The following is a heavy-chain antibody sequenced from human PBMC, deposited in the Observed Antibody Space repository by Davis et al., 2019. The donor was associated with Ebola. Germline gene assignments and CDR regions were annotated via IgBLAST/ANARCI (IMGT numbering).Heavy chain of an antibody. Sequence: GESLKISCVASGFTLSNDAMSWVRQAPGKGLEWVSGLSGSGAMTYYADSVKGRFTISRDNTRNTLYLQVSSLRAEDTAVYYCAKERSEDIVVVVHDSWGQGTLVTVSS. CDR1: GFTLSNDA. V-gene: IGHV3-23*01. CDR3: AKERSEDIVVVVHDS. CDR2: LSGSGAMT. J-gene: IGHJ4*02. D-gene: IGHD2-15*01.